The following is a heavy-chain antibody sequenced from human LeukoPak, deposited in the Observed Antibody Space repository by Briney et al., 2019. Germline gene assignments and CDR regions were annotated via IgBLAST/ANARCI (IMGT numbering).Heavy chain of an antibody. Sequence: SETLSLTCTVSGGSISSYYWSWIRQPAGKGLEWIGRIYTSGSTNYNPSLKSRVTMSVDTSKLQFSLKLSSVTAADTAVYYCARLSAGVRYYDFWSMDYWGQGTLVTVSS. CDR1: GGSISSYY. V-gene: IGHV4-4*07. J-gene: IGHJ4*02. CDR3: ARLSAGVRYYDFWSMDY. CDR2: IYTSGST. D-gene: IGHD3-3*01.